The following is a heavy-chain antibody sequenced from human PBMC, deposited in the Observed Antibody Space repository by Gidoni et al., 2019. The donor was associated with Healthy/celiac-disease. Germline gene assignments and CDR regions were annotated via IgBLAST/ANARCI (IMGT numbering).Heavy chain of an antibody. V-gene: IGHV4-34*01. Sequence: QVQLQQWGAGLLKPSETLSLTCAVSGGSFSGYYWSWIRQPPGKVLEWIGEINHSGSTNYNPSLKSRVTISVDTSKTQFSLKLSSLTAADTAVYYCARDHSSSWSIEHYGMDVWGQGTTVTVSS. CDR2: INHSGST. D-gene: IGHD6-13*01. CDR3: ARDHSSSWSIEHYGMDV. CDR1: GGSFSGYY. J-gene: IGHJ6*02.